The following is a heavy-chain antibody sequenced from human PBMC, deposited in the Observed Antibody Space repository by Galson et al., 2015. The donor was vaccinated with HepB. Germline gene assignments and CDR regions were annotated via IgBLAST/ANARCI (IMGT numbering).Heavy chain of an antibody. CDR2: ISYDGSDK. J-gene: IGHJ6*03. CDR1: GFTFRSYG. V-gene: IGHV3-30*18. D-gene: IGHD2-2*01. Sequence: SLRLSCAASGFTFRSYGMHWVRQAPGKGLEWVAVISYDGSDKYYADSVKGRFTISRDNSKNTLYLQMNSLRADDTAVYYCAKDSSSTGGYYMDVWGKGTTVTVSS. CDR3: AKDSSSTGGYYMDV.